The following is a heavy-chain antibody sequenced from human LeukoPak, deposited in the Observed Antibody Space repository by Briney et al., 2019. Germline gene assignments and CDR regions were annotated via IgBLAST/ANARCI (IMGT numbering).Heavy chain of an antibody. CDR1: GGSISNSDYY. CDR2: IYYTGSS. CDR3: AGPFDSSTNCYRY. Sequence: SETLSLTCTVSGGSISNSDYYWGWIRQPPGKGLEWIGSIYYTGSSYYNPSLKSRVTISVDTSKNQFSLKLRSVTATDTAVYYWAGPFDSSTNCYRYWGQGTLVTGSS. D-gene: IGHD2-2*01. V-gene: IGHV4-39*01. J-gene: IGHJ4*02.